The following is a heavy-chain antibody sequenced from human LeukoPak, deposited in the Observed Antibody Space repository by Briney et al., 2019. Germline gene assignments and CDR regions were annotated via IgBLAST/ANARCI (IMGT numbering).Heavy chain of an antibody. CDR1: GGSISSGDYY. Sequence: SETLSLTCTVSGGSISSGDYYWSWIRQPPGKGLEWIGYIYYSGSTYCNPSLKSRVTISVDTSKNQFSLKLSSVTAADTAVYYCARAQPRGVPAAIVLDYWGQGTLVTVSS. D-gene: IGHD2-2*01. J-gene: IGHJ4*02. V-gene: IGHV4-30-4*02. CDR2: IYYSGST. CDR3: ARAQPRGVPAAIVLDY.